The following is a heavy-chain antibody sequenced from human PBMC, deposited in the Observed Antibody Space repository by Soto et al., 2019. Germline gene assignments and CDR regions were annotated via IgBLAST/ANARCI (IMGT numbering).Heavy chain of an antibody. Sequence: GGSLRLSCAATGFTFGFNALSWVRQAPGKWLEWVSSISAGGVSTNYADSVRGRFTISRDNSKNTLYLQMNSLRAEDTAVYYCARVPSGYDYDYWGQGTLVTVSS. J-gene: IGHJ4*02. D-gene: IGHD5-12*01. V-gene: IGHV3-23*01. CDR2: ISAGGVST. CDR3: ARVPSGYDYDY. CDR1: GFTFGFNA.